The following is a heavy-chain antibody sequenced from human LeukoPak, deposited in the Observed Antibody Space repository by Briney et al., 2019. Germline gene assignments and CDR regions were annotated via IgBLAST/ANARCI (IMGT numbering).Heavy chain of an antibody. V-gene: IGHV3-21*01. CDR1: GFTFGSYN. Sequence: GGSLRLSCAASGFTFGSYNMNWVRQAPGKGLEWVSSISSPSSYINYADSVKGRFTISRDNAKNSLYLQMNSLRGEDTAVYYCARDQSRDIVVVPTSDFWGQGTLVTVSS. CDR2: ISSPSSYI. J-gene: IGHJ4*02. D-gene: IGHD2-2*01. CDR3: ARDQSRDIVVVPTSDF.